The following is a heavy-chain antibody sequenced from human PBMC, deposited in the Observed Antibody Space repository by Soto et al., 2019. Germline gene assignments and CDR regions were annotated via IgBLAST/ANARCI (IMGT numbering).Heavy chain of an antibody. J-gene: IGHJ4*02. Sequence: EVQLVESGGGLVQPGGSLRLSCAASGFTFSSSWMHWVRQAPGKGLVWVSRINSDGSSTSYADSVKGRFTISRDNAKNTPYLQMDCQSAEDTAVYYCARDLDGYTSLYFDYWGQGTLVTVSS. CDR3: ARDLDGYTSLYFDY. D-gene: IGHD5-12*01. CDR1: GFTFSSSW. CDR2: INSDGSST. V-gene: IGHV3-74*01.